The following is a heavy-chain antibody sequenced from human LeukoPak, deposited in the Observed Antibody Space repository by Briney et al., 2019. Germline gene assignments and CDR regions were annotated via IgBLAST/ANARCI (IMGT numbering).Heavy chain of an antibody. J-gene: IGHJ4*02. CDR1: GFTFSSYW. Sequence: GGSLRLSCAASGFTFSSYWTSWVRQAPGKGLEWVANIKQDGSEKYYVDSVKGRFTISRDNAKNSLYLQMNSLRAEDTAVYYCARSYLVDYWGQGTLVTVSS. D-gene: IGHD1-26*01. CDR3: ARSYLVDY. CDR2: IKQDGSEK. V-gene: IGHV3-7*01.